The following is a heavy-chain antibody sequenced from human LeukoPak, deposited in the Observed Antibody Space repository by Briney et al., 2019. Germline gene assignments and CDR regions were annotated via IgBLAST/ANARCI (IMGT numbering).Heavy chain of an antibody. CDR2: INHSGST. CDR3: ARELDCSGGSCYSGWFDP. CDR1: GGSISSGGYY. V-gene: IGHV4-30-2*01. Sequence: PSQTLSLTCTVSGGSISSGGYYWSWIRQPPGKGLEWIGEINHSGSTNYNPSLKSRVTISVDTSKNQFSLKLSSVTAADTAVYYCARELDCSGGSCYSGWFDPWGQGTLVTVSS. J-gene: IGHJ5*02. D-gene: IGHD2-15*01.